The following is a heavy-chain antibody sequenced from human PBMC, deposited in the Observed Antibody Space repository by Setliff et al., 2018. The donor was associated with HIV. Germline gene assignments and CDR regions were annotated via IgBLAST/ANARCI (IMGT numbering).Heavy chain of an antibody. D-gene: IGHD5-18*01. CDR2: IYNGGNT. CDR1: GVSINTHY. V-gene: IGHV4-59*11. Sequence: PSETLSLTCSVSGVSINTHYWSWIRQPPGKGLEWFGYIYNGGNTNYNPSLESRVSMSLDTSKNQFSLKLTSVTAADTAVYYCARGQGRFSFGAQLGYYFDYWGQGTLVTVSS. CDR3: ARGQGRFSFGAQLGYYFDY. J-gene: IGHJ4*02.